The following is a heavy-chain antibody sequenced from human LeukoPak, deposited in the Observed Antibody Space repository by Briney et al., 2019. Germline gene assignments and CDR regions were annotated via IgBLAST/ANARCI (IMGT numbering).Heavy chain of an antibody. CDR3: ARVGYSGYEQDTDY. J-gene: IGHJ4*02. CDR1: GGSISSYC. D-gene: IGHD5-12*01. V-gene: IGHV4-59*12. Sequence: PSETLSLTCTVSGGSISSYCWSWIRQPPGKGLEWIGYIYYSGSTNYNPSLKSRVTISVDTSKNQFSLKLSSVTAADTAVYYCARVGYSGYEQDTDYWGQGALVTVSS. CDR2: IYYSGST.